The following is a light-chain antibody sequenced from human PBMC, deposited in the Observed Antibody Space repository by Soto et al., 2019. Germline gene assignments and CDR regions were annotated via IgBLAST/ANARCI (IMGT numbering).Light chain of an antibody. CDR1: QSVLYSSNNKNY. Sequence: DIVMTQSPDSLAVSLGERATINCKSSQSVLYSSNNKNYLAWYQQKPGQPLKLLIYWASTRESGVPDRFSGSGSGTDFTLTISSLQAEDVAVYYCQQYYSTPYTFGQGTKVDIK. CDR2: WAS. V-gene: IGKV4-1*01. J-gene: IGKJ2*01. CDR3: QQYYSTPYT.